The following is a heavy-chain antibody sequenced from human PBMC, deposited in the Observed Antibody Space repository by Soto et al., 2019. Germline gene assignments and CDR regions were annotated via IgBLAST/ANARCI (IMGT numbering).Heavy chain of an antibody. J-gene: IGHJ4*02. CDR1: GFTFSSYG. CDR3: ANMDYGDYFDY. D-gene: IGHD4-17*01. Sequence: QVQLVESGGGVVQPGRSLRLSCAASGFTFSSYGMHWVRQARGKGLEWVAVISYDGSNKYYADSVKGRFTISRDNSKNTLYLQMNSLRAEDTAVYYCANMDYGDYFDYWGQGTLVTVSS. V-gene: IGHV3-30*18. CDR2: ISYDGSNK.